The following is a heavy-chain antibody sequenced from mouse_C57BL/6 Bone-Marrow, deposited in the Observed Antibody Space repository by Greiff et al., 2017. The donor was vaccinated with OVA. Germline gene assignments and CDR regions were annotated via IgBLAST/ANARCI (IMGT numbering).Heavy chain of an antibody. J-gene: IGHJ4*01. CDR1: GYTFTDYY. CDR2: IYPGSGNT. Sequence: VQLVESGAELVRPGASVKLSCKASGYTFTDYYINWVKQRPGQGLEWIARIYPGSGNTYYNEKFKGKATLTAEKSSSTAYMQLSSLTSEDSAVYFCARADYYVSSYDAMDYWGQGTSVTVSS. CDR3: ARADYYVSSYDAMDY. V-gene: IGHV1-76*01. D-gene: IGHD1-1*01.